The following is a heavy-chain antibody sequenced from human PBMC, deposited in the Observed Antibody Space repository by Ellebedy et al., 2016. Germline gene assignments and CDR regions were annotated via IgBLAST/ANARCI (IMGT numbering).Heavy chain of an antibody. D-gene: IGHD4-17*01. CDR1: GFTFSSYA. Sequence: GESLKISXAASGFTFSSYAMSWVRQAPGKGLEWVSAISGSGGSTYYADSVKGRFTISRDNAKNSLYLQMNSLRAEDTAVYYCASRLRDAFDIWGQGTMVTVSS. CDR3: ASRLRDAFDI. CDR2: ISGSGGST. V-gene: IGHV3-23*01. J-gene: IGHJ3*02.